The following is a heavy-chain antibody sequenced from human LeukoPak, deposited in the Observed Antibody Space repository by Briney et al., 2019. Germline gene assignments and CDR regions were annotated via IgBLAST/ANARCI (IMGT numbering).Heavy chain of an antibody. V-gene: IGHV3-7*01. CDR1: GFTLSSYW. CDR2: IKQDGSEK. J-gene: IGHJ4*02. CDR3: ARVAVVIRGYFDY. D-gene: IGHD3-22*01. Sequence: GGSLRLSCAASGFTLSSYWMSWVRQAPGEGLEWVANIKQDGSEKYYVDSVKGRFTISRDNAKNSLYLQMNSLRAEDTAVYYCARVAVVIRGYFDYWGQGTLVTVSS.